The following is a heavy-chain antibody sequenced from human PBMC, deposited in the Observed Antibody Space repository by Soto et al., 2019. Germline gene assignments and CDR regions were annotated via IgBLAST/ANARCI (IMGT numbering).Heavy chain of an antibody. V-gene: IGHV4-30-4*01. CDR2: IYYSGST. D-gene: IGHD5-18*01. CDR1: GGSISSGDYY. CDR3: ARASPVVTDV. J-gene: IGHJ6*02. Sequence: QVQLQESGPGLVKPSQTLSLTCTVSGGSISSGDYYWRWIRQPPGKGLEWIGYIYYSGSTYYKPSLXXRVTISVDTSKNQFSLKLSSVTAADTAVYYCARASPVVTDVWGQGTTVTVSS.